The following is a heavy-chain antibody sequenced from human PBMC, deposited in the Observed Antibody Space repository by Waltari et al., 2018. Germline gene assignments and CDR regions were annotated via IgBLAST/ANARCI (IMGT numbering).Heavy chain of an antibody. CDR1: GGSISSYY. D-gene: IGHD3-3*01. CDR3: ARGSGYYEGYYFDY. J-gene: IGHJ4*02. V-gene: IGHV4-59*01. CDR2: IYYSGST. Sequence: QVQLQESGPGLVKPSETLSLTCTVPGGSISSYYWSWIRQPPGKGLEWIGYIYYSGSTNYNPSLKSRVTISVDTSKNQFSLKLSSVTAADTAVYYCARGSGYYEGYYFDYWGQGTLVTVSS.